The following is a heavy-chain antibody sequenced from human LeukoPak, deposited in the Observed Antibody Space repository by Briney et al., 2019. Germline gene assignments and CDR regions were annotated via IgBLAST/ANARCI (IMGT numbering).Heavy chain of an antibody. J-gene: IGHJ6*02. CDR1: GFTFSDYY. V-gene: IGHV3-11*01. D-gene: IGHD2-21*02. Sequence: GGSLRLSCAASGFTFSDYYMSWIRQAPGKGLEWVSYISSSGSTVYYADSVKGRFTISRDNAKNSLYLQLNSLRAEDTAVYYCARDTRAYCGGDCYMYSGMDVWGQGTTVTVSS. CDR3: ARDTRAYCGGDCYMYSGMDV. CDR2: ISSSGSTV.